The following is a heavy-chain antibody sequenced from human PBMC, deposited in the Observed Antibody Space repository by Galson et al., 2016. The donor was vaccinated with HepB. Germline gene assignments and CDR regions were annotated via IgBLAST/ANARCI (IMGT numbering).Heavy chain of an antibody. D-gene: IGHD4-23*01. CDR3: ARGTYGGRFFDY. CDR2: IYYSGST. CDR1: GGSISSGGYY. Sequence: TLSLTCTVSGGSISSGGYYWSWIRQHPGKGLEWIGYIYYSGSTYYNPSLKSRVTISVDTSKNQFSLKPRSVTAADTAVYYCARGTYGGRFFDYWGQGTLVTVSS. V-gene: IGHV4-31*03. J-gene: IGHJ4*02.